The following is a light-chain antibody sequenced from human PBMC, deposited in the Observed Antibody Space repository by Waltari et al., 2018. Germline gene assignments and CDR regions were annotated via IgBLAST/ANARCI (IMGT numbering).Light chain of an antibody. Sequence: QLVLTQSPSASASLGASIKLTCTLSSGHSNNIIAWLQQRQPERGPRYLMKVNSDGSHSRGDGIPDRFSGSSSGAERYLTISSLQSEDEADYYCQTGGHGTWVFGGGTKLTVL. V-gene: IGLV4-69*01. CDR2: VNSDGSH. CDR3: QTGGHGTWV. J-gene: IGLJ3*02. CDR1: SGHSNNI.